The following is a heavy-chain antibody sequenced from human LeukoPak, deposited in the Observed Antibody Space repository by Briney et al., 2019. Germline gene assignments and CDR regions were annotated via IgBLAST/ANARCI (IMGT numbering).Heavy chain of an antibody. J-gene: IGHJ4*02. Sequence: PSETLSLTCTVSGGSISSYFWTWIRQPPGKGLEWIGYIYHTGNTNYSPSLRGRVTMSIDTSRNQFSLKLNSVTATDTAVYYCARDASFLYYYDSSGYWGGYFDYWGQGTLVTVSS. D-gene: IGHD3-22*01. CDR3: ARDASFLYYYDSSGYWGGYFDY. V-gene: IGHV4-59*01. CDR2: IYHTGNT. CDR1: GGSISSYF.